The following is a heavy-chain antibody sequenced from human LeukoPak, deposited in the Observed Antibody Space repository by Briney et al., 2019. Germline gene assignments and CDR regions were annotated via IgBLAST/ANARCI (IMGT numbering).Heavy chain of an antibody. D-gene: IGHD3-3*01. CDR3: ARDERLLSFLK. CDR1: GFTFSTYG. J-gene: IGHJ4*02. Sequence: PGGSLRLSCAASGFTFSTYGMSWVRQAPGKGLEWVSGITGSGGSTYYADSVEGRFTISRDNSKNTLYLQMNSLRAEDTAIYYCARDERLLSFLKWGQGTLVTVSS. V-gene: IGHV3-23*01. CDR2: ITGSGGST.